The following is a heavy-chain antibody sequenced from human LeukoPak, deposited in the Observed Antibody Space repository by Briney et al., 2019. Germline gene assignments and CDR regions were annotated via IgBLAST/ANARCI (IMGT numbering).Heavy chain of an antibody. Sequence: KPSETLSLTCTVSGGSISSYYWSWIGQPPGKGLEWIGYIYYSGSTNYNPSLKSRVTISVDTSKNQFSLRLSSVTAADTAVYYCARRFEYYDFWSGYYRWYFDLWGRGTLVTVSS. CDR2: IYYSGST. V-gene: IGHV4-59*01. CDR1: GGSISSYY. J-gene: IGHJ2*01. D-gene: IGHD3-3*01. CDR3: ARRFEYYDFWSGYYRWYFDL.